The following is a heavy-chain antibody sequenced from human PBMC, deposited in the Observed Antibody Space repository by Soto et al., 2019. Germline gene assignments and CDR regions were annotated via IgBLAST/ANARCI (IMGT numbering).Heavy chain of an antibody. CDR3: ARGGSLYYYYGIDV. V-gene: IGHV3-53*01. CDR1: GFTISNNY. D-gene: IGHD3-16*01. CDR2: IDNGGDT. J-gene: IGHJ6*02. Sequence: EVQLVESGGGLIQPGGSLRLSCAASGFTISNNYMTWVRQAPGKGLEWVSLIDNGGDTYYADSVKGRFTLSRDGSKNTLYLQMNSLRAEDTAVYNCARGGSLYYYYGIDVWGQGTTVTVSS.